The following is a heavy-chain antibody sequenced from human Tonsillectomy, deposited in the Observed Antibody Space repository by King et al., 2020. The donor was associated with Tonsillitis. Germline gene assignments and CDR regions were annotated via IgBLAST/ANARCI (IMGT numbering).Heavy chain of an antibody. CDR2: IYSSWST. V-gene: IGHV4-61*02. D-gene: IGHD3-9*01. Sequence: QLQESGPGLVKPSQTLSLTCTVSGASIISDSYYWSWIRQPAGKGLEWIGRIYSSWSTNYHPSLESRVTMSTDTSRNQFSLKLRSVSAADTAVYYCARGGDLSTGGSLFDPWGQGTLVTVSS. CDR1: GASIISDSYY. J-gene: IGHJ5*02. CDR3: ARGGDLSTGGSLFDP.